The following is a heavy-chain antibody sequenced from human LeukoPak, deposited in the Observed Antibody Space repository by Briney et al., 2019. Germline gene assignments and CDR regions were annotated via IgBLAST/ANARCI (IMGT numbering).Heavy chain of an antibody. CDR1: GGSISGNYY. J-gene: IGHJ3*02. D-gene: IGHD2/OR15-2a*01. Sequence: SETLSLTCTVSGGSISGNYYWSWIRQPAGKGLEWIGRIYARGNTNYNPSLKSRVTISVDTSKNQFSLKLSSVTAADTAVYFCARDSHAYFDAFDIWGQGTMIAVSS. CDR2: IYARGNT. CDR3: ARDSHAYFDAFDI. V-gene: IGHV4-61*02.